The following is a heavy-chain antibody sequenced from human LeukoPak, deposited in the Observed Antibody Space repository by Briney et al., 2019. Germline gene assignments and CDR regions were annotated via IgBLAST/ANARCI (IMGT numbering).Heavy chain of an antibody. CDR2: ISGGGGGT. CDR1: GFTFGDYA. V-gene: IGHV3-23*01. Sequence: GGSLRLSCTASGFTFGDYAMSWVRQAPGQGLEWVSSISGGGGGTYYANSVKGRFTISRDNSKSTLYLQMNGLRAEDTAVYYCAKISTPIPAAGAMDNWGQGTLVTVSS. J-gene: IGHJ4*02. D-gene: IGHD6-13*01. CDR3: AKISTPIPAAGAMDN.